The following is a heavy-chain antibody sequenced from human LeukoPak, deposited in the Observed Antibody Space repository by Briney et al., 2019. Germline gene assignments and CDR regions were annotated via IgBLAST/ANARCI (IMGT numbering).Heavy chain of an antibody. CDR2: TYSGGST. CDR3: AGPMFRGLTPFDY. Sequence: PGGSLRLSCAASGFTFSSYAMSWVRQAPGKGLEWVSVTYSGGSTYYADSVKGRFTISRDNSKNTLHLLMNSLRAEDTALYYCAGPMFRGLTPFDYWGQGTLVTVSS. V-gene: IGHV3-66*01. J-gene: IGHJ4*02. D-gene: IGHD3-10*01. CDR1: GFTFSSYA.